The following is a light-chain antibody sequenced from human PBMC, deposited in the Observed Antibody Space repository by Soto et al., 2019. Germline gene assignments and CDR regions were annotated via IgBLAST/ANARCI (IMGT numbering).Light chain of an antibody. CDR1: QSISSW. Sequence: DIQMTQSPSTLSASVGDRVTITCRASQSISSWLAWYQQKPGKAPKLLIYDASSLESGVPSRFSGSGSGTDFTLTISSLEPEDFAVYYCQQLTTWPLTFGGGTKVDIK. CDR2: DAS. J-gene: IGKJ4*01. CDR3: QQLTTWPLT. V-gene: IGKV1-5*01.